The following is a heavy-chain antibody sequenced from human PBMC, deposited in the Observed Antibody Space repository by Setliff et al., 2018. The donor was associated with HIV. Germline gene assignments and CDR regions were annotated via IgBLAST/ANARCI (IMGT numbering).Heavy chain of an antibody. J-gene: IGHJ6*02. CDR3: AREYSSSWTSYYYYGMDV. D-gene: IGHD6-13*01. CDR2: IRYDGSNK. V-gene: IGHV3-30*02. CDR1: GFTFSSYG. Sequence: GGSLRLSCAASGFTFSSYGMHWVRQAPGKGLGWVAFIRYDGSNKYYADSVKGRFTISRDNSKNTLYLQMNSLRAEDTAVYYCAREYSSSWTSYYYYGMDVWGQGTTVTVSS.